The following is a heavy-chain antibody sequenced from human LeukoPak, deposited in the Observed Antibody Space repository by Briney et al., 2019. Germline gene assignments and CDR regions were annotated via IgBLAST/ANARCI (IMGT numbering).Heavy chain of an antibody. J-gene: IGHJ3*02. CDR1: GCSISNHY. D-gene: IGHD2-21*01. CDR2: IYSIRST. V-gene: IGHV4-59*11. CDR3: PGDGLALNALDS. Sequence: SETLSLTCTVSGCSISNHYWSWIRKPPGKGLEWFRHIYSIRSTNYNPSLKSRVMISVDTSKNQFSLRLSSVTAADTAVYYCPGDGLALNALDSWGQGTMVTAS.